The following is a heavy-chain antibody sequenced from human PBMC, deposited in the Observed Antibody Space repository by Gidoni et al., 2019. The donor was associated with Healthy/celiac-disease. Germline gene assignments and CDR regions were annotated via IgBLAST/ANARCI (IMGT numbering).Heavy chain of an antibody. CDR1: GGSISSSSYY. D-gene: IGHD6-13*01. V-gene: IGHV4-39*01. Sequence: QLQLQESGPGLVKPSETLSLTCTVSGGSISSSSYYWGWIRQPPGKGLEWIGSIYYSGSTYYNPSLKGRVTISVDTSKNQFSLKLSSVTAADTAVYYCASSIAAAGTGGWYFDLWGRGTLVTVSS. CDR2: IYYSGST. CDR3: ASSIAAAGTGGWYFDL. J-gene: IGHJ2*01.